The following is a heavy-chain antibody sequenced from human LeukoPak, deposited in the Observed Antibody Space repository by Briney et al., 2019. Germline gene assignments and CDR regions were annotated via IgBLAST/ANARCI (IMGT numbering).Heavy chain of an antibody. V-gene: IGHV4-59*01. D-gene: IGHD3-9*01. CDR1: GASISSYY. Sequence: SETLSLTCTVSGASISSYYWSWIRQPPGEGLEWIGYMYYSGSPNYNPSLKSRVTISVDTSKNQFSLKLSSVTAADTAVYYCAREHYDILTGLYIDAFDIWGPGTRVTVSS. J-gene: IGHJ3*02. CDR2: MYYSGSP. CDR3: AREHYDILTGLYIDAFDI.